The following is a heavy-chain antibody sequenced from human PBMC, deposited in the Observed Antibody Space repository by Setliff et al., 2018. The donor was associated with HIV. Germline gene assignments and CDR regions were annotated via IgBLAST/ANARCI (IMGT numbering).Heavy chain of an antibody. D-gene: IGHD1-1*01. J-gene: IGHJ3*02. CDR1: GFTFNSYW. CDR2: VNNDGTDT. V-gene: IGHV3-74*01. Sequence: PGGSLRLSCVASGFTFNSYWMYWVRQAPGKGLVCVSRVNNDGTDTIYADSVEGRFTISRDNAKNHLYLQMNSLTSEDMALYYCAKDYGDGHNWGAFDIWGRGTMVTVSS. CDR3: AKDYGDGHNWGAFDI.